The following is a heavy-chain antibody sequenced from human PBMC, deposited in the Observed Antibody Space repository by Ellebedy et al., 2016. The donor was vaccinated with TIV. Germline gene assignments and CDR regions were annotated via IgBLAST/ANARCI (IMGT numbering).Heavy chain of an antibody. Sequence: LSLTCAASGFTFSSHDMHWVRQPTGKGLEWVSGITSAGDTYYLGSVKGRFIISRDSAKNSLYLQMNSLRAEDTAVYYCARATSGFDYWGQGALATVSS. CDR2: ITSAGDT. D-gene: IGHD5-24*01. CDR1: GFTFSSHD. J-gene: IGHJ4*02. CDR3: ARATSGFDY. V-gene: IGHV3-13*01.